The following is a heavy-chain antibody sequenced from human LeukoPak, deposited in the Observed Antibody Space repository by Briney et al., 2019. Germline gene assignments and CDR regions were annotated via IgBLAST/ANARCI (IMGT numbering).Heavy chain of an antibody. Sequence: SETLSLTCTVSGDSISNSSYYWGWIRQPPGKGLEWIGGFYHSGSTYYNPSLKSRVTISGDTSKNQFSVNLSSVTAADTALYYCAISSRVGGTYTGFDYWGQGTLVTVSS. CDR3: AISSRVGGTYTGFDY. D-gene: IGHD1-26*01. CDR2: FYHSGST. CDR1: GDSISNSSYY. J-gene: IGHJ4*02. V-gene: IGHV4-39*01.